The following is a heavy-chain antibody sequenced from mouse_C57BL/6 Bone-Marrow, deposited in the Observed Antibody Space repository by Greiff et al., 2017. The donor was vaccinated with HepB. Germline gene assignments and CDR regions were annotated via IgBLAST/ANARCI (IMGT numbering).Heavy chain of an antibody. J-gene: IGHJ1*03. CDR3: ARSPYYYGSSDWYFDV. CDR1: GYTFTSYW. CDR2: IYPGSGST. V-gene: IGHV1-55*01. Sequence: VQLQQPGAELVKPGASVKMSCKASGYTFTSYWITWVKQRPGQGLEWIGDIYPGSGSTNYNEKFKSKATLTVDTSSSTAYMQLSSLTSEDSAVYYCARSPYYYGSSDWYFDVWGTGTTVTVSS. D-gene: IGHD1-1*01.